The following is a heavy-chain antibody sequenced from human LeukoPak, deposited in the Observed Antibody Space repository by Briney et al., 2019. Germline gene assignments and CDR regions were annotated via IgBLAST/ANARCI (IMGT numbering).Heavy chain of an antibody. Sequence: ASVKVSCKASGGTFSSYAISWVRQAPGQGLEWMGWISAYNGNTNYAQKLQGRVTMTTDTSTSTAYMELRSLRSDDTAVYYCARQVGYSSSWYRHYMDVWGKGTTVTVSS. D-gene: IGHD6-13*01. J-gene: IGHJ6*03. CDR1: GGTFSSYA. CDR3: ARQVGYSSSWYRHYMDV. V-gene: IGHV1-18*01. CDR2: ISAYNGNT.